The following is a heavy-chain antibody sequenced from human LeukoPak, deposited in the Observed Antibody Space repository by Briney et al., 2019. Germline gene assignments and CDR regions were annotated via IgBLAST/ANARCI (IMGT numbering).Heavy chain of an antibody. CDR3: AREGYGGNSLDY. D-gene: IGHD4-23*01. V-gene: IGHV1-2*02. CDR2: INPNSGGT. Sequence: ASVKVSCKACGYTFTGYYMHWVRQGPGQGLEWMGWINPNSGGTNYAQKFQGRVTMTRDTSISTAYMELSRLRSDDTAVYYCAREGYGGNSLDYWGQGTLVTVSS. J-gene: IGHJ4*02. CDR1: GYTFTGYY.